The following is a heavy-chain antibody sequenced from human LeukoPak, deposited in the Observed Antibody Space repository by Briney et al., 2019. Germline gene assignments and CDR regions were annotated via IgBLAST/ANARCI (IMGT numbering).Heavy chain of an antibody. CDR3: ARHEGGYSHTHYMDV. Sequence: HGESLKISCKGSGYSFTSYWIGWLRQMPGKDLGWMGIIYPGDSDTRYSPSFQGQDTISADKSISTAYLQWSSLKAWDTAMYYCARHEGGYSHTHYMDVWGKGTTVTVSS. CDR2: IYPGDSDT. CDR1: GYSFTSYW. V-gene: IGHV5-51*01. D-gene: IGHD6-25*01. J-gene: IGHJ6*03.